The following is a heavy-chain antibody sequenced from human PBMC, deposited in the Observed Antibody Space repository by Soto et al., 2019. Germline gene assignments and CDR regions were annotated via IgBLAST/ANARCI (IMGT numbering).Heavy chain of an antibody. CDR3: ARGLGYCSSTSCPMYWFDP. Sequence: ASVKVSCKASGYTFTSYDINRVRQATGQGLEWMGWMNPNSGNTGYAQKFQGRVTMTRNTSISTAYMELSSLRSEDTAVYYCARGLGYCSSTSCPMYWFDPWGQGTLVTVSS. V-gene: IGHV1-8*01. J-gene: IGHJ5*02. CDR2: MNPNSGNT. D-gene: IGHD2-2*01. CDR1: GYTFTSYD.